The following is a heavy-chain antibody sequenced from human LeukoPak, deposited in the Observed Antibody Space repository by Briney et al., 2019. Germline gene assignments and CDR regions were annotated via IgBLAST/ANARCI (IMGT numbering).Heavy chain of an antibody. CDR3: AIGEWELLPLDY. Sequence: SETLSLTCTVSGGSISSYYWSWIRQPPGKELEWIGSIYYSGSTNYNPSLKSRVTISVDTSKNQFSLKLSSVTAADTAVYYCAIGEWELLPLDYWGQGTLVTVSS. V-gene: IGHV4-59*08. CDR1: GGSISSYY. CDR2: IYYSGST. D-gene: IGHD1-26*01. J-gene: IGHJ4*02.